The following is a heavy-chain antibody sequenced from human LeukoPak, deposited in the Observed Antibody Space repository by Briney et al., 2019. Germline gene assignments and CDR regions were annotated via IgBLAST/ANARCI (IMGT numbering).Heavy chain of an antibody. J-gene: IGHJ5*02. D-gene: IGHD4-17*01. CDR3: ARRHYGDLNWFDP. CDR2: IKQDGSEK. CDR1: GFTFSSYW. Sequence: GGSLRLSCAASGFTFSSYWMSWVRQAPGKGLEWVANIKQDGSEKYYVDSVKGRFTISRDNAKNSLYLQMNSLRAEDTAVYYCARRHYGDLNWFDPWGQRTLVTVSS. V-gene: IGHV3-7*01.